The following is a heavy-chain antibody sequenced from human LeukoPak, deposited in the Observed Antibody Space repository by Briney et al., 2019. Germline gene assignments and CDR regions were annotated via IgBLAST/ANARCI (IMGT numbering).Heavy chain of an antibody. CDR3: ARLAVAATSH. V-gene: IGHV4-39*01. D-gene: IGHD6-19*01. CDR2: IYYSGST. CDR1: GGSISSSSYY. Sequence: ETLSLTCTVSGGSISSSSYYWGWIRQPPGKGLEWIGSIYYSGSTYYNPSLKSRVTISVDTSKNQFSLKLSSVTAADTAVYYCARLAVAATSHWGQGTLVTVSS. J-gene: IGHJ4*02.